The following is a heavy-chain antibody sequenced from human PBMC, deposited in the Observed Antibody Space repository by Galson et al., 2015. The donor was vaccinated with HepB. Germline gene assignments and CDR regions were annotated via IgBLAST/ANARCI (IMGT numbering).Heavy chain of an antibody. Sequence: LSLTCTVSGGSVSSGDYYWSWIRQPPGKGLEWIGFIYDSGSIYYNPSLKGRVSISVDTSKNQFSLKLSSVTAADTAVYYCARVSQEHLAPVWFDPWGQGALVTVSS. V-gene: IGHV4-30-4*01. CDR3: ARVSQEHLAPVWFDP. CDR2: IYDSGSI. CDR1: GGSVSSGDYY. J-gene: IGHJ5*02.